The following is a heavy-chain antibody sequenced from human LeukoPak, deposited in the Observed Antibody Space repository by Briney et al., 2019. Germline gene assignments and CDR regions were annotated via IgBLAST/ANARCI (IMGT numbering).Heavy chain of an antibody. V-gene: IGHV3-48*04. D-gene: IGHD3-22*01. CDR3: VRDSFDSTGQYYFDY. CDR2: IRGSGGTI. J-gene: IGHJ4*02. CDR1: EFTFSAYN. Sequence: GGSLTLTCAASEFTFSAYNMNWVRQAPGKGLEWLSFIRGSGGTIYYAASVKGRFTISRDNAKNSLYLQMNSLRAEDTAVYYCVRDSFDSTGQYYFDYWGLGTLVTVSS.